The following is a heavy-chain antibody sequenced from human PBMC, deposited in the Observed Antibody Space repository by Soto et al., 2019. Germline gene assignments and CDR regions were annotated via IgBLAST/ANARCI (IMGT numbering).Heavy chain of an antibody. Sequence: SVKVSCKASGDTFSRYAISWVRQAPGQGLEWMGGIIPIFGTANYAQKFQGRVTITADESTSTAYMELSSLRSEDTAVYYCARNIYFSGSSRSQSPCNGFDPWGQGTLVTVSS. CDR2: IIPIFGTA. CDR1: GDTFSRYA. J-gene: IGHJ5*02. D-gene: IGHD2-15*01. CDR3: ARNIYFSGSSRSQSPCNGFDP. V-gene: IGHV1-69*13.